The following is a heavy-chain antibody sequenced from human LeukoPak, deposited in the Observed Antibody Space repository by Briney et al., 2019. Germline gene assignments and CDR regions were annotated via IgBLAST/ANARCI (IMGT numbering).Heavy chain of an antibody. D-gene: IGHD3-3*01. V-gene: IGHV3-21*01. CDR3: ARGSYDFWSGYPYYYYYYMDV. J-gene: IGHJ6*03. CDR1: GFTFSSYS. CDR2: ISRSSSHI. Sequence: PGGSLRLSCAASGFTFSSYSMNWVRQAPGKGLEWVSSISRSSSHIYYADSVKGRFTISRDNAKNSLYLQMNSLRAEDTAVYYCARGSYDFWSGYPYYYYYYMDVWGKGTTVTVSS.